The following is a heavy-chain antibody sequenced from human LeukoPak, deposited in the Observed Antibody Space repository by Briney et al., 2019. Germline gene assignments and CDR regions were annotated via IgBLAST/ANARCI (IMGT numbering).Heavy chain of an antibody. Sequence: GGSLRLSCAASGFTFSTNWMHCVRQAPGKGPEWVSRIKTDGSIKSSADAVNGRFTISRDNAKNRLHLQMASLSPEATAVFHCVRADGRSYGLFDSWGRGTLVIVSS. V-gene: IGHV3-74*01. CDR3: VRADGRSYGLFDS. J-gene: IGHJ4*02. CDR2: IKTDGSIK. D-gene: IGHD5-18*01. CDR1: GFTFSTNW.